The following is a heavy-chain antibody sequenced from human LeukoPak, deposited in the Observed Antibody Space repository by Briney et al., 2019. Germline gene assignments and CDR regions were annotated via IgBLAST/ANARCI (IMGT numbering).Heavy chain of an antibody. CDR2: ISGSGGST. J-gene: IGHJ4*02. Sequence: GGSLRLSCAASGFTFSSYAMSWVRQAPGKGLEWVSAISGSGGSTYYADSVKGRFTISRDNSKNTLYLQMNSLRAEDTAVYYCAKVPRRAVAGTPSDYWGQGTLVTVSS. CDR1: GFTFSSYA. D-gene: IGHD6-19*01. CDR3: AKVPRRAVAGTPSDY. V-gene: IGHV3-23*01.